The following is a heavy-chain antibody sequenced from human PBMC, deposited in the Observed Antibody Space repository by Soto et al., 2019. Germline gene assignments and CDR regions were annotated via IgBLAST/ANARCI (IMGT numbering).Heavy chain of an antibody. CDR3: ARQGLEWELLHDQFDY. D-gene: IGHD1-26*01. V-gene: IGHV4-39*01. J-gene: IGHJ4*02. CDR1: GGSISSSSYY. Sequence: PSETLSLTCTVSGGSISSSSYYWGWIRQPPGKGLEWIGSIYYSGSTYYNPSLKSRVTISVDTSKNQFSLKLSSVTAADTAVYYCARQGLEWELLHDQFDYWGQGTLVTVSS. CDR2: IYYSGST.